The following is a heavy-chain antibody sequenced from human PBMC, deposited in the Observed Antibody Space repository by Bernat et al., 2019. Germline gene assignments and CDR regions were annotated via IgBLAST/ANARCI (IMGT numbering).Heavy chain of an antibody. J-gene: IGHJ4*02. V-gene: IGHV3-21*01. CDR2: ISSSSSYI. D-gene: IGHD4-17*01. CDR1: GFTFSSYS. Sequence: EVQLVESGGGLVKPGGSLRLSCAASGFTFSSYSMNWVRQAPGKGLECVSSISSSSSYIYYADSVKGRFTISRDNGKNSLYLQMNSLRAEDTAVYYCARGLGYGDYSLFDYWGQGTLVTVSS. CDR3: ARGLGYGDYSLFDY.